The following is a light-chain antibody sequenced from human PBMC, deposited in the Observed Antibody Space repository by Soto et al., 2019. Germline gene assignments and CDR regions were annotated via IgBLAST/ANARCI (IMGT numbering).Light chain of an antibody. CDR3: QHDDDYSPLT. Sequence: EIVLTQSPGTLSLSPGERATLSCRASQSVSSSNLVWYQQKPGQAPRLLIYGASRRATGIPDRFSGSGSGTDFTLSITRLEPEDFALYYCQHDDDYSPLTFGGGTKLEIK. J-gene: IGKJ4*01. V-gene: IGKV3-20*01. CDR1: QSVSSSN. CDR2: GAS.